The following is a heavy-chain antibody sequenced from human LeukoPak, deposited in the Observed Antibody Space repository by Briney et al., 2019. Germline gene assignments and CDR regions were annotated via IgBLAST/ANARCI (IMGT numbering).Heavy chain of an antibody. V-gene: IGHV4-39*07. CDR1: GESIRKSPYH. J-gene: IGHJ4*02. D-gene: IGHD5-24*01. CDR3: ARGGSWRETHY. CDR2: VYDVGFN. Sequence: PSETLSLTCSVSGESIRKSPYHWGWVRQAPGKGLEWIGTVYDVGFNHYNPSLSSRADIILDTSKNQFSLKITSVIAADTAVYYCARGGSWRETHYWGQGILVTVSS.